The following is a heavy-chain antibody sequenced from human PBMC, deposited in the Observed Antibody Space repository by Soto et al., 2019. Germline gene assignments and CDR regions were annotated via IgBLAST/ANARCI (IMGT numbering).Heavy chain of an antibody. V-gene: IGHV1-69*02. CDR3: ATSYGSGYRAFDY. D-gene: IGHD3-10*01. CDR1: GDTFALYS. J-gene: IGHJ4*02. Sequence: QVQLVQSGAEVKRPGSSVKVSCKASGDTFALYSINWVRQAPGLGLEWMGRINPILSMSNYAQRFQGRVTMTADKSTSTAYMVLNSLRSEDTGTYYCATSYGSGYRAFDYWGQGALVTVSS. CDR2: INPILSMS.